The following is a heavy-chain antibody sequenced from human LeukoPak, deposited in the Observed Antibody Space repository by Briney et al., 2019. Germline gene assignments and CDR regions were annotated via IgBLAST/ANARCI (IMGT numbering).Heavy chain of an antibody. J-gene: IGHJ4*02. Sequence: SETLSLTCPVSGGSISSSSYYWGWIRQPPGKGLEWIGSIYYSGSTYYNPSLKSRVTISVDTSKNQFSLKLSSVTAADTAVYYCARGPHYYDSSGYYYGYWGQGTLVTVSS. CDR2: IYYSGST. CDR1: GGSISSSSYY. D-gene: IGHD3-22*01. V-gene: IGHV4-39*07. CDR3: ARGPHYYDSSGYYYGY.